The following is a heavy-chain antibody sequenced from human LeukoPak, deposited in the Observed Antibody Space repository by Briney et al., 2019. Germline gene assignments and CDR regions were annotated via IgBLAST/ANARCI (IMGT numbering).Heavy chain of an antibody. V-gene: IGHV3-23*01. D-gene: IGHD2-15*01. Sequence: GGSLRLSCAASGFTFSSYAMSWVRQAPGKGLEWVSGISGSGGSTYYADSVKGTFTISRDNSKNTLYLQMNSLRAEDTAVYYCARAAGERWYFQHWGQGTLVTVSS. J-gene: IGHJ1*01. CDR3: ARAAGERWYFQH. CDR2: ISGSGGST. CDR1: GFTFSSYA.